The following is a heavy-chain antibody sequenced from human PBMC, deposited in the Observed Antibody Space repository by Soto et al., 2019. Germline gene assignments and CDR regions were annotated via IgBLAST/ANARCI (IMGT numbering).Heavy chain of an antibody. CDR3: ARDGAAAGTSYYYYYMDV. J-gene: IGHJ6*03. V-gene: IGHV3-33*01. CDR1: GFTFSSYG. D-gene: IGHD6-13*01. Sequence: QVQLVESGGGVVQPGRSLRLSCAASGFTFSSYGMHWVRQAPGKGLEWVAVIWYDGSKKYYADSVKGRFTISRDNSKNTLYLQMNSLRAEDTAVYYCARDGAAAGTSYYYYYMDVWGKGTTVTVSS. CDR2: IWYDGSKK.